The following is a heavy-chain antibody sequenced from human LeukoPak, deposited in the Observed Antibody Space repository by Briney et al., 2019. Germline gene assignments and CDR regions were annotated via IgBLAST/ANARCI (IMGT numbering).Heavy chain of an antibody. J-gene: IGHJ4*02. Sequence: GGSLRLSCAASGFTVSSNYMGWVRQAPGKGLEWVSVIYSGGSTYYADSVKGRFTISRDNSKNTLYLQMNSLRAEDTAVYYCARDKRAVAGTPPDYWGQGTLVTVSS. CDR3: ARDKRAVAGTPPDY. CDR2: IYSGGST. D-gene: IGHD6-19*01. V-gene: IGHV3-66*02. CDR1: GFTVSSNY.